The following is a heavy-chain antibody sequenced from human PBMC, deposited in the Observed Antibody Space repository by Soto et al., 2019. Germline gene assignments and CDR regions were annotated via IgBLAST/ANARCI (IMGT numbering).Heavy chain of an antibody. CDR1: VFTFISYA. D-gene: IGHD3-22*01. J-gene: IGHJ4*02. V-gene: IGHV3-30-3*01. CDR2: ISYDGSNK. Sequence: HPGWSLRLACASSVFTFISYAMHWVRQAPGKGLEWVAVISYDGSNKYYADSVKGRFTISRDNSKNTLYLQMNSLRAEDTAVYYCARGFSSGYYYYFDYWGQGTLVTVSS. CDR3: ARGFSSGYYYYFDY.